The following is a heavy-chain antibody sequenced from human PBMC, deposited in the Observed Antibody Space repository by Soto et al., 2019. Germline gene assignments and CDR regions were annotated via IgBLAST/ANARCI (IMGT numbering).Heavy chain of an antibody. CDR1: GGSISSYY. CDR3: ARKGPYYGQGSYWPYYFDY. CDR2: IYYSGST. Sequence: PSETLSLTCTVSGGSISSYYWSWIRQPPGEGLEWIGYIYYSGSTNYNPSLKSRVTISVDTSKNQFSLKLSSVTAADTAVYYCARKGPYYGQGSYWPYYFDYWGQGTLVTVSS. D-gene: IGHD3-10*01. J-gene: IGHJ4*02. V-gene: IGHV4-59*01.